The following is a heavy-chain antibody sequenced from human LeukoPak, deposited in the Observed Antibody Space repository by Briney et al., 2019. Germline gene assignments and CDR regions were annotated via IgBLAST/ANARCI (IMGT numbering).Heavy chain of an antibody. CDR3: VFQLWLSGTFDY. D-gene: IGHD5-18*01. J-gene: IGHJ4*02. V-gene: IGHV6-1*01. Sequence: SQTLSLTCAIPGDSVSSNSAAWNWIRQSPSRGLEWLGRTYYRSKWYNDYAASVKSRITINPDTSKNQFSLQLNSVTPEDTAVYYCVFQLWLSGTFDYWGQGTLVTVSS. CDR2: TYYRSKWYN. CDR1: GDSVSSNSAA.